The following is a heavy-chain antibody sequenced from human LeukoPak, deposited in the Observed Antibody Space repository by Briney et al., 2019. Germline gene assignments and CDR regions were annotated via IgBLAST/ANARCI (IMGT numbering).Heavy chain of an antibody. V-gene: IGHV4-38-2*02. J-gene: IGHJ4*02. CDR1: GYSISSGYY. D-gene: IGHD2-21*01. CDR3: ARGVVIAPQTFDY. Sequence: SETLSLTCTVSGYSISSGYYWGWIRQPPGKGLEWIGSIYHSGSTYYNPSLKSRVTISVDTSKNQFSLKLSSVTAADTAVYYCARGVVIAPQTFDYWGQGTLVTVSS. CDR2: IYHSGST.